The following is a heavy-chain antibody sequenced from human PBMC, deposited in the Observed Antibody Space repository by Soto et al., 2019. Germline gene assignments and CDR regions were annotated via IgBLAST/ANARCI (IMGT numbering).Heavy chain of an antibody. CDR2: IYPGDSDT. V-gene: IGHV5-51*01. Sequence: AGESLKISCKGSGYSFTSYWIGWVRPMPGKGLEWMGIIYPGDSDTRYSPSFQGQVTISADKSISTAYLQWSSLKASDTAMYYCARRYCSGGSCYPFDYWGQGTLVTVSS. CDR1: GYSFTSYW. J-gene: IGHJ4*02. CDR3: ARRYCSGGSCYPFDY. D-gene: IGHD2-15*01.